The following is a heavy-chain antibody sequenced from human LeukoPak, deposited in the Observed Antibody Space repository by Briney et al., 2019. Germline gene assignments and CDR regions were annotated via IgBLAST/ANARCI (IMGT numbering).Heavy chain of an antibody. V-gene: IGHV3-30-3*01. Sequence: GGSLRLSCAASGFTFSSYAMHWVRQAPGKGLEWVAVISYDGSNKYYADSVKGRFTISRDNSKNTLYLQMNSLRAEDTAVYYCARDQSGSYWNYWGQGTLVTVSS. CDR2: ISYDGSNK. J-gene: IGHJ4*02. CDR3: ARDQSGSYWNY. CDR1: GFTFSSYA. D-gene: IGHD1-26*01.